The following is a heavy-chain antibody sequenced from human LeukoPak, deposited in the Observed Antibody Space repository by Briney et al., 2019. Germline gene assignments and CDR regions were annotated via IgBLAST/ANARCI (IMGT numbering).Heavy chain of an antibody. D-gene: IGHD3-9*01. CDR3: ARGHYDVLASSYKWTPDY. V-gene: IGHV3-30*03. CDR2: ISYDGSNK. J-gene: IGHJ4*02. Sequence: PGGSLRLSCAASGFTFSSYGMHWVRQAPGKGLEWVAVISYDGSNKYYADSVKGRFTTSRDNAKNSLSLQLISLRVEDTAIYYCARGHYDVLASSYKWTPDYWGQGTLVTVSS. CDR1: GFTFSSYG.